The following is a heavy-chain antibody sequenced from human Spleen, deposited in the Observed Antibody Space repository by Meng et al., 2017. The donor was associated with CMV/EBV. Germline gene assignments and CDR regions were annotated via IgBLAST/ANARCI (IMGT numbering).Heavy chain of an antibody. CDR2: ISSSSSYI. Sequence: EVQLVESGGGLVKPGGSLRLSCAASGFTFSSYSMNWVRQAPGKGLEWVSSISSSSSYIYYADSVKGRFTISRDNAKNSLYLQMNSLRAEDTAVYYCARGDRIAVAGINYWGHGPLVTVSS. J-gene: IGHJ4*01. D-gene: IGHD6-19*01. V-gene: IGHV3-21*01. CDR3: ARGDRIAVAGINY. CDR1: GFTFSSYS.